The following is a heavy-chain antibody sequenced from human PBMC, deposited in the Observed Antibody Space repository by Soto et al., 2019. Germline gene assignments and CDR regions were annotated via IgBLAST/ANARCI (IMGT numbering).Heavy chain of an antibody. V-gene: IGHV4-59*08. CDR3: ARRYGLGSFDY. CDR1: GGSISSYY. CDR2: IYYSGST. J-gene: IGHJ4*02. D-gene: IGHD3-10*01. Sequence: QVQLQESGPGLVKPSETLSLTCTVSGGSISSYYWSWIRQPPGKGLEWIGYIYYSGSTNYNPSLKSRVNISVDTYKNQVSLKLSSVTAADSAVYYCARRYGLGSFDYWGQGTLVTVSS.